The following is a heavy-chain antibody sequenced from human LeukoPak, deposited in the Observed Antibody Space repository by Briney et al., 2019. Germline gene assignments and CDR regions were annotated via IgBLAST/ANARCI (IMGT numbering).Heavy chain of an antibody. Sequence: VASVKVSCKASGGTFSNYAISWVRLAPGQGLEWMGGIIPMLGTPNYAPKFQGRVTITADESTSTIYMELSSLRSEDTAVYYCARADLEAARPFDYWGQGTLVTVSS. CDR1: GGTFSNYA. J-gene: IGHJ4*02. CDR2: IIPMLGTP. CDR3: ARADLEAARPFDY. V-gene: IGHV1-69*13. D-gene: IGHD6-6*01.